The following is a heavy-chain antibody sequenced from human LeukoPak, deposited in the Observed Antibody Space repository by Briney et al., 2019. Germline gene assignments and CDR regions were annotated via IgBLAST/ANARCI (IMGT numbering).Heavy chain of an antibody. CDR2: ISYDGSNK. J-gene: IGHJ3*02. Sequence: GGSLRPSCAASGFTFSSYAMHWVRQAPGKGLEWVAVISYDGSNKYYADSVRGRFTISRDNSKNMLSLQMNSLRPEDTALYYCARYDYGDYVGAFDIWGQGTMVTVSS. CDR3: ARYDYGDYVGAFDI. CDR1: GFTFSSYA. V-gene: IGHV3-30-3*01. D-gene: IGHD4-17*01.